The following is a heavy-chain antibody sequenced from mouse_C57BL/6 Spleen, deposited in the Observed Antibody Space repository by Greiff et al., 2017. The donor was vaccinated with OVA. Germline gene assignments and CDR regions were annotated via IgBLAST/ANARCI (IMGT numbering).Heavy chain of an antibody. CDR1: GFTFSSYA. Sequence: EVQRVESGGGLVKPGGSLKLSCAASGFTFSSYAMSWVRQTPEKRLEWVATISDGGSYTYYPDNVKGRFTISRDNAKNNLYLQMSHLKSEDTAMYYCARDPRRARYFDVWGTGTTVTVSS. CDR3: ARDPRRARYFDV. CDR2: ISDGGSYT. J-gene: IGHJ1*03. D-gene: IGHD1-3*01. V-gene: IGHV5-4*01.